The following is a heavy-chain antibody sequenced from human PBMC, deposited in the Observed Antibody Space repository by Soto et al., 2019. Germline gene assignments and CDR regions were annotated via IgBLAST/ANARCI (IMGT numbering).Heavy chain of an antibody. Sequence: GASVKVSCKASGYTFTSYAMHWVRQAPGQRLEWMGWINAGNGNTKYSQKFQGRVTITRDTSASTAYMELSSLRSEDTAVYYCARARIAARPEWYFDLWGRGTLVTVS. CDR2: INAGNGNT. V-gene: IGHV1-3*01. D-gene: IGHD6-6*01. CDR1: GYTFTSYA. J-gene: IGHJ2*01. CDR3: ARARIAARPEWYFDL.